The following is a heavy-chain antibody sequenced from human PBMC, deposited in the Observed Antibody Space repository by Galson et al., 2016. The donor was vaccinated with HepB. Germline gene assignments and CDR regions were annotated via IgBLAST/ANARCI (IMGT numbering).Heavy chain of an antibody. CDR3: ARVGTGGRSNDY. CDR1: GFIFSTYG. CDR2: IYFDGSNK. J-gene: IGHJ4*02. D-gene: IGHD2-15*01. Sequence: SLRLSCAASGFIFSTYGMHWVRQAPGRGLEWMATIYFDGSNKYYADSVKGRFTISRDNSRNTLYLQMSSLRAEDTAVYFCARVGTGGRSNDYWGQGTLVTVSS. V-gene: IGHV3-33*01.